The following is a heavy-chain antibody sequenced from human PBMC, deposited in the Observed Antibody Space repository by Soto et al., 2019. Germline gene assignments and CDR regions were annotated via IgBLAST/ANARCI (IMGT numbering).Heavy chain of an antibody. Sequence: GASVKVSCKASGYTFTGYGISWVRQAPGQGLEWMGWISAYNGKTNYAQNVQGRVTMTTDTSTRTAYMDLRSLRSDDTAVYYCARGGDVNYYHGMDVWGQGTTVTVSS. CDR2: ISAYNGKT. V-gene: IGHV1-18*01. CDR1: GYTFTGYG. CDR3: ARGGDVNYYHGMDV. D-gene: IGHD5-12*01. J-gene: IGHJ6*02.